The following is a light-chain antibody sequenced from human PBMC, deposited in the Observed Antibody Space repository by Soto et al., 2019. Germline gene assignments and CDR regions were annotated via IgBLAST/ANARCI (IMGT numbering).Light chain of an antibody. CDR2: DSS. CDR1: QNVDKF. J-gene: IGKJ5*01. V-gene: IGKV3-11*01. CDR3: QQRKNWPPIT. Sequence: EIELTQSPATLSLSPGETATLSCRASQNVDKFLAWYQQSPGQPPRLLIFDSSNRATGVPVRFSGSGSGTVFTLTICSLEPEDSAVYYCQQRKNWPPITFGQGTRLEIK.